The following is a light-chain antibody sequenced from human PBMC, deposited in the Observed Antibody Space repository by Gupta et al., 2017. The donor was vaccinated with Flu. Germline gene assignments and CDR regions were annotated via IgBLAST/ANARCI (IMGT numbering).Light chain of an antibody. CDR2: GAS. CDR1: QTVADSF. Sequence: ILSTQSPGSLSLSPGEGATPSCRASQTVADSFLAWYKQQPGQAPRLLIYGASTRAPGIPDRFSGSGYGTDFTLTITRREPEDFAVYYCQRYCDSPAYTFGQGTRLEI. CDR3: QRYCDSPAYT. V-gene: IGKV3-20*01. J-gene: IGKJ2*01.